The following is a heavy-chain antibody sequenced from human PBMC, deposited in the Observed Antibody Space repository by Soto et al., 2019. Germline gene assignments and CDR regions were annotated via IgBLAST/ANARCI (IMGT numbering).Heavy chain of an antibody. Sequence: QVHLVESGGGVVQPGRTLRLSCAASGFTFSNYGMQWVRQAPGKGLEWVAVITYDGGNKDYADSVKGRFTVSRDNSKNMVYLQMNSLRPEDTDVYYCAKDGGDEGWKVANWGQGTLVAVS. CDR3: AKDGGDEGWKVAN. J-gene: IGHJ4*02. D-gene: IGHD1-1*01. CDR2: ITYDGGNK. V-gene: IGHV3-30*18. CDR1: GFTFSNYG.